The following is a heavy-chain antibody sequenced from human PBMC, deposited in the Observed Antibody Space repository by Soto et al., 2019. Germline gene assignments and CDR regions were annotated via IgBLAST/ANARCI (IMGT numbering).Heavy chain of an antibody. J-gene: IGHJ4*02. D-gene: IGHD3-10*01. CDR2: ISSSGTTK. CDR1: GFTFSDYY. V-gene: IGHV3-11*01. Sequence: PGGSLRLSCAASGFTFSDYYMSWIRQAPGKGLEWDSYISSSGTTKYYADSVKGRFTISRDNAKHSLYLQMNSLRAEDTAVYYCARGWSYGSGMGYFDYWGQGTLVTVSS. CDR3: ARGWSYGSGMGYFDY.